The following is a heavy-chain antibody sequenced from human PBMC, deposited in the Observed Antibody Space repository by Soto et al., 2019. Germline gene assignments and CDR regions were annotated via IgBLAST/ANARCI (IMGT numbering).Heavy chain of an antibody. D-gene: IGHD5-18*01. V-gene: IGHV3-21*01. CDR2: ISSSSSYI. CDR1: GFSFSNYA. J-gene: IGHJ4*02. Sequence: GGSLRLSCAASGFSFSNYAMSWVRQAPGKGLEWVSSISSSSSYIYYADSVKGRFTISRDNAKNSLYLQMNSLRAEDTAVYYCARDLRGYSYGFDYWGQGTLVTFSS. CDR3: ARDLRGYSYGFDY.